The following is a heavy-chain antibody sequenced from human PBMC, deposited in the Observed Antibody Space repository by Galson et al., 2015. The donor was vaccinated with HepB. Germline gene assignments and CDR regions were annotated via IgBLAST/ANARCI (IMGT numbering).Heavy chain of an antibody. CDR2: HSGST. CDR1: GGSISNSY. CDR3: AKDSVRFVSSGYLDY. V-gene: IGHV4-59*01. Sequence: ETLSLTCTVSGGSISNSYWSCIRQPPVKGLEWIGYHSGSTNYNPSLKSRVTISVDTSKNQLSLMLTSITAADPAVYYCAKDSVRFVSSGYLDYWGQGTLVTVST. D-gene: IGHD3-22*01. J-gene: IGHJ4*02.